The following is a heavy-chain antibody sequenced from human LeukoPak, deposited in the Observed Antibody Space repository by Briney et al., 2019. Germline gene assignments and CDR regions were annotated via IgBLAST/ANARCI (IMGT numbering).Heavy chain of an antibody. J-gene: IGHJ5*02. D-gene: IGHD6-13*01. CDR1: GVTFSSYS. CDR3: ARGGLSAARTFDP. V-gene: IGHV3-21*01. Sequence: KPGGSLRLSCAASGVTFSSYSMNWVRQAPGKGREWVSSVSSSRSYIYYADSVKGRFTISRDNAKNSLYLQMNSLRAEDTAVYYCARGGLSAARTFDPWGQGTMVTVSS. CDR2: VSSSRSYI.